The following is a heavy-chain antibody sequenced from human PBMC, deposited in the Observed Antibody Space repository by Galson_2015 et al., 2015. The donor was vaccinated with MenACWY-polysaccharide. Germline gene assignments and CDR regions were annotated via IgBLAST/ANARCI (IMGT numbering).Heavy chain of an antibody. V-gene: IGHV4-31*03. J-gene: IGHJ5*02. Sequence: TLSLTCNVSGGSISSSGYRWTWIRPHPRKGLEWIGYIFNRGGTKTNPSLESRVTVSADRSKNQFSLKLSSVTAADTAVYYCAGIPSTMTSFGWFGPWGQGTLVTVSS. CDR3: AGIPSTMTSFGWFGP. CDR2: IFNRGGT. D-gene: IGHD4-17*01. CDR1: GGSISSSGYR.